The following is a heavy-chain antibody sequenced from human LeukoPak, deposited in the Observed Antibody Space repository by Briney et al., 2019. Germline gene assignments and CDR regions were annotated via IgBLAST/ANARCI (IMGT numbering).Heavy chain of an antibody. CDR1: GGTFSGYG. CDR2: IIPIFGTT. D-gene: IGHD2-15*01. J-gene: IGHJ4*02. CDR3: ARDSCSGGSCYFYDPFDF. Sequence: SVKVSCKASGGTFSGYGVCWVRQAPGQGLEWMGGIIPIFGTTNVAPKFQGRVTITADESTGTAYMEPSSLRSEDTAVYYCARDSCSGGSCYFYDPFDFWGQGTLVTVSS. V-gene: IGHV1-69*13.